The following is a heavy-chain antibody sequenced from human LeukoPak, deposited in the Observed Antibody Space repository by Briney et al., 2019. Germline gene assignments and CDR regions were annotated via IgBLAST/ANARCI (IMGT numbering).Heavy chain of an antibody. CDR3: ARRPLFGVVPWGMDV. CDR1: GGPISSYY. Sequence: PSETLSLTCTVSGGPISSYYWSWIRQPPGKGLEWIGYIYYTGSTNYNPSLKSRVTISVDTSKNQFSLNLSSVTAADTAVYYCARRPLFGVVPWGMDVWGQGTTVTVSS. D-gene: IGHD3-3*01. J-gene: IGHJ6*02. V-gene: IGHV4-59*08. CDR2: IYYTGST.